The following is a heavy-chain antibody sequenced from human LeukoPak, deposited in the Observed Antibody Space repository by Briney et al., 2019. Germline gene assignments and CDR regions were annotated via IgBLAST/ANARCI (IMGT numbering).Heavy chain of an antibody. J-gene: IGHJ4*02. V-gene: IGHV3-11*01. Sequence: GGSLRLSCAASGFTFSDYFMSWIRQAPGKGLEWLSHISSSGTGYYTDSVKGRATISRDNAKNSLYLQMNSLRAEDTALYHCARGLNYYDSSGYLGDYWGQGTLVTVSS. CDR1: GFTFSDYF. CDR2: ISSSGTG. CDR3: ARGLNYYDSSGYLGDY. D-gene: IGHD3-22*01.